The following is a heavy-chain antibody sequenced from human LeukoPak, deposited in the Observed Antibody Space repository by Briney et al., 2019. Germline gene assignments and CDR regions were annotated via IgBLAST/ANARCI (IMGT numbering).Heavy chain of an antibody. Sequence: GASVKVSCKASGGTFSSYAISWVRQAPGQGLEWMGRIIPILGIANYAQKFQGRVTITADKSTSTAYMELSSLRSEATAVYYCARGNTSGWYGWWFDPWGQGTLVTVSS. CDR1: GGTFSSYA. V-gene: IGHV1-69*04. CDR3: ARGNTSGWYGWWFDP. J-gene: IGHJ5*02. D-gene: IGHD6-19*01. CDR2: IIPILGIA.